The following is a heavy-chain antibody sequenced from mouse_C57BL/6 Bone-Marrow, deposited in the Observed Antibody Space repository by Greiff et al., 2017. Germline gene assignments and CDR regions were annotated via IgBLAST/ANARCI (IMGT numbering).Heavy chain of an antibody. CDR2: IWWDDAE. D-gene: IGHD1-1*01. V-gene: IGHV8-8*01. J-gene: IGHJ2*01. Sequence: QVTLKVSGPGILQPSQTLSLTCSFSGFSLSTFGMGVGWIRQPSGKGLEWLAHIWWDDAEYYNPALTSRLTISKDTTKNQVFLKSANVDTADTATYYCARSYGSSYSFDYWGQGTTLTVSS. CDR1: GFSLSTFGMG. CDR3: ARSYGSSYSFDY.